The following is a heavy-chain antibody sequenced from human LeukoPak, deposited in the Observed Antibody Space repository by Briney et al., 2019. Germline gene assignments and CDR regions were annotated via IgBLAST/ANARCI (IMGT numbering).Heavy chain of an antibody. CDR2: LSGSSGST. V-gene: IGHV3-23*01. Sequence: GGTLRLSCAASGFTFNNYGMNWVRQAPGKALEWVSGLSGSSGSTNYADSVKGRFTISRDSSKNTLYLQMNSLRAEDTAVYYCAKPKGISPDYWGQGTLVTVSS. CDR3: AKPKGISPDY. CDR1: GFTFNNYG. J-gene: IGHJ4*02. D-gene: IGHD2-15*01.